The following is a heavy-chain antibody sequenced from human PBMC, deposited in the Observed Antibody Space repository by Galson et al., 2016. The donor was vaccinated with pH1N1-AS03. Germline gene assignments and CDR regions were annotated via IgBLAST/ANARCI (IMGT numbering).Heavy chain of an antibody. Sequence: QSGAEVKKPGESLKISCKGSGYSFISYWIGWVRQMPGKGLELLGIIYPSDSDIRYSPSFQGQVTISSDKSITTAYLQWSNLKASDTAMYYCARHRLSVTHSFSTRGIDVWGKGTTVTVSS. V-gene: IGHV5-51*01. CDR2: IYPSDSDI. J-gene: IGHJ6*04. D-gene: IGHD5/OR15-5a*01. CDR3: ARHRLSVTHSFSTRGIDV. CDR1: GYSFISYW.